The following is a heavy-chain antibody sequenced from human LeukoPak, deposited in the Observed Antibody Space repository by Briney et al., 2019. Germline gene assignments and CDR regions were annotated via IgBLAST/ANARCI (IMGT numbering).Heavy chain of an antibody. CDR3: AKARYYGSGSY. V-gene: IGHV3-23*01. J-gene: IGHJ4*02. CDR2: ISSSGGST. D-gene: IGHD3-10*01. CDR1: GFNFRNYA. Sequence: GGSLRLSCAASGFNFRNYAMTWVRQAPGKGLEWVSAISSSGGSTYYTDSVKGRFTVSRDNSKNTVFLQMDSLRDADTAVYYCAKARYYGSGSYWGQGTLVTVSS.